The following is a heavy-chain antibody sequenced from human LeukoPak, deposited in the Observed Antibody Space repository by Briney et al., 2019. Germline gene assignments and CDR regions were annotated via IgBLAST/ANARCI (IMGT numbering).Heavy chain of an antibody. D-gene: IGHD3-22*01. Sequence: PSETLSLTCTVSGGSISSSIYYWGWIRQPPGKGLEWIGSIHYSGVTYYNPSLKSRVTISVDTSKNQFSLKLSSVTAADTAVYYCARGGYYYDSSGYNYWGQGTLVTVSS. CDR2: IHYSGVT. V-gene: IGHV4-39*07. CDR1: GGSISSSIYY. J-gene: IGHJ4*02. CDR3: ARGGYYYDSSGYNY.